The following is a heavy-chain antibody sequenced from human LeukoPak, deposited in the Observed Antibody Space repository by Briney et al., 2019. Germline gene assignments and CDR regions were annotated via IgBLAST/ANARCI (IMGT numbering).Heavy chain of an antibody. CDR2: IIPIFGTA. Sequence: GASVKVSCKASGGTFSSYAISWVRQAPGQGLEWMGGIIPIFGTANYAQKFQGRVTITADKSTSAAYMELSSLRSEDTAVYYCAREKPGAFDYWGEGTLVTVSS. D-gene: IGHD1-14*01. CDR1: GGTFSSYA. V-gene: IGHV1-69*06. CDR3: AREKPGAFDY. J-gene: IGHJ4*02.